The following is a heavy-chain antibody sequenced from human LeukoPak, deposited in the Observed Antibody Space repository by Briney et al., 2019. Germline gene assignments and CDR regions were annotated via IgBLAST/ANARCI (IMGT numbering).Heavy chain of an antibody. D-gene: IGHD5-12*01. Sequence: GGSLRLSCAASGFTFSSYGMHWVRQAPGKGLEWVAVISYDGSNKYYADSVKGRFTISRDNSKNTLYLQMNSLRAEDTAVYYCVKDALAIGLGYWFDPWGQGTLVTVSS. CDR2: ISYDGSNK. V-gene: IGHV3-30*18. J-gene: IGHJ5*02. CDR3: VKDALAIGLGYWFDP. CDR1: GFTFSSYG.